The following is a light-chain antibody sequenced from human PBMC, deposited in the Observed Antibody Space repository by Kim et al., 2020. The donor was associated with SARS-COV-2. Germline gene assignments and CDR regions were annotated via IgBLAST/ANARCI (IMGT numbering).Light chain of an antibody. CDR3: QQYAYWRA. CDR1: QSSSSS. Sequence: SLPPGERATLSCRASQSSSSSLAWYQQKPGQAPRVLIYGASARATRIPARFSGSGSGTEFTLTISNLQSEDFAVYYCQQYAYWRAFGQGTRLEIK. CDR2: GAS. V-gene: IGKV3-15*01. J-gene: IGKJ5*01.